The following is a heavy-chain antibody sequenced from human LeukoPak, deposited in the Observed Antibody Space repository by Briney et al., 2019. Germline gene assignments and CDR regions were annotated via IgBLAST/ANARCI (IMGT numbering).Heavy chain of an antibody. V-gene: IGHV4-59*08. D-gene: IGHD6-13*01. Sequence: PSETLSLTCTVSGGSISSYYWSWIRQPPGKGLEWLGYIYYSGSTNYNPSLKSRVTISVDTSKNQFSLKLSSVTAADTAVYYCARRRIAAAGTGVGDWFDPWGQGTLVTVSS. J-gene: IGHJ5*02. CDR2: IYYSGST. CDR3: ARRRIAAAGTGVGDWFDP. CDR1: GGSISSYY.